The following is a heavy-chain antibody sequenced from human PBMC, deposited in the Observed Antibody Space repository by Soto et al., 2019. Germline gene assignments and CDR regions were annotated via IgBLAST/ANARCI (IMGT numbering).Heavy chain of an antibody. CDR1: GFTFSSYG. Sequence: GSLRLSCAASGFTFSSYGMHWVCQAPGKGLEWVAVISYDGSNKYYADSVKGRFTISRDNSKNTLYLQMNSLRAEDTAVYYCANGALGDWNPDAFDIWGQGTMVTVSS. CDR3: ANGALGDWNPDAFDI. CDR2: ISYDGSNK. V-gene: IGHV3-30*18. J-gene: IGHJ3*02. D-gene: IGHD2-21*02.